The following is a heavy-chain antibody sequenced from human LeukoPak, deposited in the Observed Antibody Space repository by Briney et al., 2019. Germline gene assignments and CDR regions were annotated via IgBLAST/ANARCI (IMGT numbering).Heavy chain of an antibody. CDR2: ISSSSSYI. Sequence: GGSLRLSCAASGFTFSSYSMYWVCQAPGKGLEWVSSISSSSSYIYYADSVKGRFTISRDNAKNSLYLQMNSLRAEDTAVYYCARAGIAAADDAFDIWGQGTMVTVSS. CDR3: ARAGIAAADDAFDI. V-gene: IGHV3-21*01. CDR1: GFTFSSYS. J-gene: IGHJ3*02. D-gene: IGHD6-13*01.